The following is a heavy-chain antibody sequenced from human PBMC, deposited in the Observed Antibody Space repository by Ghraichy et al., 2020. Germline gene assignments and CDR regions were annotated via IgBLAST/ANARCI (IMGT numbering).Heavy chain of an antibody. D-gene: IGHD3-16*01. V-gene: IGHV3-23*01. CDR2: LSANAYRT. J-gene: IGHJ4*02. Sequence: GSLRLSCAASGFSFSNYDMSWVRQAPGKGLEWISGLSANAYRTNYADSVKGRFTISRDNSKSTLYLQMNSLRADDTAVYYCTKGWGDYWGQGTLVTVSS. CDR3: TKGWGDY. CDR1: GFSFSNYD.